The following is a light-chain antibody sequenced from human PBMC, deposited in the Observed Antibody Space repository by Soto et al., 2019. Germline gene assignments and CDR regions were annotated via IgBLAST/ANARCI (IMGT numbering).Light chain of an antibody. J-gene: IGLJ3*02. Sequence: QSALTQPPSASGSPGQSVTISCTGTSSDVGAYKYVSWYQQYPGTAPKLIIYEVSKRPSGVPDRFSGSKSGNTASLTVSGLQAEDEADYYCTSYVGSNIWVFGGGTKLTVL. V-gene: IGLV2-8*01. CDR2: EVS. CDR1: SSDVGAYKY. CDR3: TSYVGSNIWV.